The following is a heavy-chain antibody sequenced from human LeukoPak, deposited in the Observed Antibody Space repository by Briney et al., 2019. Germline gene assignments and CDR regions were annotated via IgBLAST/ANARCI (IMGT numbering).Heavy chain of an antibody. V-gene: IGHV3-74*01. J-gene: IGHJ4*02. Sequence: GGSLRLSCAASRFTFTRFWMHWVRQAPGKGLVWVSRINVEGTTTTYADSVEGRFTISRDENTLYLQMNHLRVDDTAVYYCTRGGEEPFDYWGQGTLVTVSS. CDR1: RFTFTRFW. CDR3: TRGGEEPFDY. D-gene: IGHD3-10*01. CDR2: INVEGTTT.